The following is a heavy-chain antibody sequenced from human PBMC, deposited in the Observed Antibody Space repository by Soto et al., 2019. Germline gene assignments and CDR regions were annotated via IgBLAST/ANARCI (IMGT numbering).Heavy chain of an antibody. CDR2: IFYLGSS. Sequence: SETLSLTCTVSGDSIISSDFYWGWVRQPPGKGLEWIGSIFYLGSSYYNPSLKSRVTISVDTSKNQFSLKLSSVTAADTAVYYCASLRVGATADYWGQGTLVIVSS. J-gene: IGHJ4*02. CDR3: ASLRVGATADY. CDR1: GDSIISSDFY. D-gene: IGHD1-26*01. V-gene: IGHV4-39*01.